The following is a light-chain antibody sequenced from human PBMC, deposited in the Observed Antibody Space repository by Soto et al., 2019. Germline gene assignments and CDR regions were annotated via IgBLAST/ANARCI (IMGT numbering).Light chain of an antibody. CDR1: QSIGSW. V-gene: IGKV1-5*03. CDR3: QQYNSYSWT. J-gene: IGKJ1*01. Sequence: DSQMTQSPSTLSASVGDRVTITCRASQSIGSWLAWYQQKPGKAPKLLIYKASSLESGVPSRFSGSGSGTEFTLTISSLQPDDFATYYCQQYNSYSWTFGQGTKVDIK. CDR2: KAS.